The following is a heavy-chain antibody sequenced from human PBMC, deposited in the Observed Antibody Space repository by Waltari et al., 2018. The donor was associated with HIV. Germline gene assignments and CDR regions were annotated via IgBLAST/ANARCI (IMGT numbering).Heavy chain of an antibody. V-gene: IGHV3-23*01. J-gene: IGHJ6*02. Sequence: EVQLLESGGGLVQPGGSLRLSCSASGFTFRSYAMSWVRQAPGTGLEWVSAISGSGGSTYYADSVKGRFTISRDNSKNTLYLQMNSLRAEDTAVYYCAKAQYQLLVAYYYYGMDVWGQGTTVTVSS. CDR3: AKAQYQLLVAYYYYGMDV. CDR1: GFTFRSYA. D-gene: IGHD2-2*01. CDR2: ISGSGGST.